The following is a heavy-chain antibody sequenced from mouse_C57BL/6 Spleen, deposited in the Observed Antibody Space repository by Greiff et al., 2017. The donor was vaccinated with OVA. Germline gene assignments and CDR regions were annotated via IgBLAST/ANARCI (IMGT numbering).Heavy chain of an antibody. CDR3: ARRTTGGDFDY. J-gene: IGHJ2*01. Sequence: VQLQQSGGDLVKPGGSLKLSCAASGFTFSSYGMSWVRQTPDKRLEWVATISSGGSYTYYPDSVKGRFTISRDNAKNTLYLQMSSLKSEDTAMYYCARRTTGGDFDYWGQGTTLTVSS. V-gene: IGHV5-6*01. CDR1: GFTFSSYG. CDR2: ISSGGSYT. D-gene: IGHD1-1*01.